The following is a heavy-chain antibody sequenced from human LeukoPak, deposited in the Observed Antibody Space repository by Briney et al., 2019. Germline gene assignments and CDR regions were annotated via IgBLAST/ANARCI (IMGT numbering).Heavy chain of an antibody. J-gene: IGHJ4*02. CDR1: GGSFSGYY. D-gene: IGHD4-17*01. Sequence: ASETLSLTCAVYGGSFSGYYWSWIRQPPGKGLEWIGEINHSGSTNYNPSLKSRVTISVDTSKNQFSLKLSSVTAADTAVYYCASYGDSGNYWGQGTLVTVSS. CDR2: INHSGST. V-gene: IGHV4-34*01. CDR3: ASYGDSGNY.